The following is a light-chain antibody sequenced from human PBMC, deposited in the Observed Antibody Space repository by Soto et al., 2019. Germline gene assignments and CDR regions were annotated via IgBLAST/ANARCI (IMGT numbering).Light chain of an antibody. CDR1: QGISNN. V-gene: IGKV3-15*01. J-gene: IGKJ2*01. Sequence: IVMTQSPATLSVFPGETATLSCRASQGISNNFAWLQQKPGQAPGLLFYAESTRATGVPARFSGSGSGTDFTLTISSLQPEDFAVYYCHQYNNWPPMHTFGQGTKLEIK. CDR3: HQYNNWPPMHT. CDR2: AES.